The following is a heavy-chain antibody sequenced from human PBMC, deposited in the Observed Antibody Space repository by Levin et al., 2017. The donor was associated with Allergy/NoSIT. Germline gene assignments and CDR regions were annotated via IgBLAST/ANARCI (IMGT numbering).Heavy chain of an antibody. Sequence: ESGPTLVKPTQTLTLTCTFSGFSLSTIKMSVNWMRQPPGKALEWLALINWDDDKYYSTSLKTRLTLSKDTSKNEVVLTMTNMDPADTATYYCARGRLSSYYYYYMDVWGKGTTVTVSS. CDR3: ARGRLSSYYYYYMDV. D-gene: IGHD1-26*01. CDR2: INWDDDK. CDR1: GFSLSTIKMS. V-gene: IGHV2-70*01. J-gene: IGHJ6*03.